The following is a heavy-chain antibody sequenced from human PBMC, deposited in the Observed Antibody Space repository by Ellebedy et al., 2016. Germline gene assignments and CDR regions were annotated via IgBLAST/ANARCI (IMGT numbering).Heavy chain of an antibody. CDR1: GFTFSSYV. D-gene: IGHD1-20*01. V-gene: IGHV4-34*01. Sequence: ESLKISXAASGFTFSSYVLSWVRQSPGKGLEWIGEINHRGSTNYNPFLKSRVTISVETSKNQFSLRLRSVTAADTALYYCARGGYVHYNYCMDVWGQGTTVTVSS. CDR3: ARGGYVHYNYCMDV. J-gene: IGHJ6*02. CDR2: INHRGST.